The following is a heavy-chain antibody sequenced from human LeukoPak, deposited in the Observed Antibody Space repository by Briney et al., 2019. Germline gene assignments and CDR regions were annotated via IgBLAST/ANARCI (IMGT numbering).Heavy chain of an antibody. CDR2: ISAYNGNT. D-gene: IGHD6-13*01. J-gene: IGHJ6*03. CDR1: GYTFTSYG. V-gene: IGHV1-18*01. CDR3: ARDGTAAAGTYYYYYYMDV. Sequence: ASVKVSCKASGYTFTSYGIGWVRQAPGQGLEWMGWISAYNGNTNYAQKLQGRVTITADTSTSTAYMELSSLRSEDTAVYYCARDGTAAAGTYYYYYYMDVWGKGTTVTVSS.